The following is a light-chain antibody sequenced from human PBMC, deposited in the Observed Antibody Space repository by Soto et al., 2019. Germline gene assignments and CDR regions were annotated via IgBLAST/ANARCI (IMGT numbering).Light chain of an antibody. J-gene: IGLJ1*01. V-gene: IGLV2-11*01. Sequence: QSALTQPRSVSGSPGQSVTISCTGTSSDVGGYHYVSWYQQHPGKAPKLMIYDVSKRPSGVPDRFSGYRSGNTASLTISGLQAEDEDEYYCCSYAGSYKGYVFGTGTKVTVL. CDR3: CSYAGSYKGYV. CDR1: SSDVGGYHY. CDR2: DVS.